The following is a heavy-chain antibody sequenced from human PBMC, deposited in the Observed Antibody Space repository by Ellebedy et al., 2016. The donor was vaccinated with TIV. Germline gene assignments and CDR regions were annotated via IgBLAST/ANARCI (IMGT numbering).Heavy chain of an antibody. J-gene: IGHJ4*02. D-gene: IGHD6-19*01. V-gene: IGHV4-38-2*02. CDR3: ARGFPAAWELAGA. CDR2: VTHTGGT. Sequence: GSLRLXCTVSGYSISSGYYWGWIRQPPGKGLEWIGEVTHTGGTNYNPSLESRVTMSLDTSENQFSLKLNSVNVADTAVYYCARGFPAAWELAGAWGQGTLVTVSA. CDR1: GYSISSGYY.